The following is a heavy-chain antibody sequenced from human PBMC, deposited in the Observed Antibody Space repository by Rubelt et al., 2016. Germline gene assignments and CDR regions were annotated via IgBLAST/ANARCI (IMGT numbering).Heavy chain of an antibody. CDR1: GGSISSYY. J-gene: IGHJ4*02. CDR3: AGGITIFGVASGYFDY. V-gene: IGHV4-59*01. CDR2: IYYSGST. Sequence: QVQLQESGPGLVKPSETLSLTCTVSGGSISSYYWSWIRQPPGKGLEWIGYIYYSGSTNYNPSLKSRVTSAVDTSQNQFSLKLSSVTAADTAVYYCAGGITIFGVASGYFDYWGQGTLVTVSS. D-gene: IGHD3-3*01.